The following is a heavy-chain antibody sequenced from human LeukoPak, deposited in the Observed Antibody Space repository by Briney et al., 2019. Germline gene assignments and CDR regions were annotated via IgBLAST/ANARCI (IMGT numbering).Heavy chain of an antibody. CDR1: GCTFSCYV. D-gene: IGHD5-12*01. V-gene: IGHV3-30*18. J-gene: IGHJ3*02. CDR3: AKVYAYSGYDGEGAFDI. Sequence: GRALRLTCAASGCTFSCYVMHGVRQPPAKELAGVAGISYERRNKYYADALKGRFTISIDKSKNPLYLQMNSLRAEDTAVRYCAKVYAYSGYDGEGAFDIWGQGTMVTVSS. CDR2: ISYERRNK.